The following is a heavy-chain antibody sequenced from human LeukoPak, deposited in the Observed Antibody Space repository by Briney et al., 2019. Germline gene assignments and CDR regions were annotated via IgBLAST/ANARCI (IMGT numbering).Heavy chain of an antibody. CDR1: GFTISSHW. Sequence: GGSLRLSCAASGFTISSHWMHWVRQGPGKGLVWVSRINSDGSSINYGDSVKGRFTISRDNAKNTLYLQMNSLRAEDMAVYYCAKVMGSADYYFDYWGQGTLVTVSS. CDR2: INSDGSSI. V-gene: IGHV3-74*01. D-gene: IGHD3-10*01. CDR3: AKVMGSADYYFDY. J-gene: IGHJ4*02.